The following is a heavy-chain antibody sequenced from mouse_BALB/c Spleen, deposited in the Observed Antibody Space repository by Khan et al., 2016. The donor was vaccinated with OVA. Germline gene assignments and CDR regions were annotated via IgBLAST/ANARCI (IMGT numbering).Heavy chain of an antibody. D-gene: IGHD2-13*01. J-gene: IGHJ2*01. Sequence: VQLQQSGPELVRPGASVKISCKASGYSFTGYFMNWVMQSHGKSLEWIGRINPHIGETFYNQRFKDKATLTVDESSNTAHLELRSLAAEDSAVYYCTRIYRGDIDYWGQGTTLTVSS. CDR2: INPHIGET. CDR3: TRIYRGDIDY. V-gene: IGHV1-20*02. CDR1: GYSFTGYF.